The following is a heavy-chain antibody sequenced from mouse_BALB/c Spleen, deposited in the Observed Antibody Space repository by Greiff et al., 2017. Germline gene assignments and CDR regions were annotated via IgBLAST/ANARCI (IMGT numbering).Heavy chain of an antibody. Sequence: EVMLVESGGDLVKPGGSLKLSCAASGFTFSSYGMSWVRQTPDKRLEWVATISSGGSYTYYPDSVKGRFTISRDNAKNTLYLHMSSLKSEDTAMYYCARHWDYAMDDWGQGTSVTVSS. CDR1: GFTFSSYG. CDR3: ARHWDYAMDD. D-gene: IGHD4-1*01. V-gene: IGHV5-6*02. CDR2: ISSGGSYT. J-gene: IGHJ4*01.